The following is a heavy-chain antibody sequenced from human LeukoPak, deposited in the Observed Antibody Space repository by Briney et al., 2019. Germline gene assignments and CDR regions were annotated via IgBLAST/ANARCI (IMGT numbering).Heavy chain of an antibody. J-gene: IGHJ4*02. V-gene: IGHV3-30*18. Sequence: GGSLRLSCAASGFTFSSYGMHWVRQAPGKGLEWVAVISYDGSNKYYADSVKGRFAISRDNSKNTLYMQMNSLRAEDTAVYYCAKDNASSGFDYWGQGTLVTVSS. CDR3: AKDNASSGFDY. D-gene: IGHD3-22*01. CDR1: GFTFSSYG. CDR2: ISYDGSNK.